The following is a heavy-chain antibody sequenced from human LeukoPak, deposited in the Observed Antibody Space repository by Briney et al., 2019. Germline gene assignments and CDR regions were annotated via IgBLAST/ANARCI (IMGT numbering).Heavy chain of an antibody. Sequence: GASVKVSCKASGYTFTSYGISRVRQAPGQGLEWMGWISAYNGNTNYAQKLQGRVTMTTDTSTSTAYMELRSLRSDDTAVYYCARDFGDENYYDSSGYYSASDYWGQGTLVTVSS. D-gene: IGHD3-22*01. CDR1: GYTFTSYG. V-gene: IGHV1-18*01. J-gene: IGHJ4*02. CDR3: ARDFGDENYYDSSGYYSASDY. CDR2: ISAYNGNT.